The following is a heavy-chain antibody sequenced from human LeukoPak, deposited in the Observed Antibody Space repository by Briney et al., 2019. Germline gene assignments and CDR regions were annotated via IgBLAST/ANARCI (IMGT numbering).Heavy chain of an antibody. Sequence: PSETLSLTCTVYGGSFSNYFWSWIRQPPGKGLEWIGEINHSGGTNYNPSLKSRVTISLGTSKNQFSLKLASVTAADTAVYYCARGDSYYFDTSGPVTWGQGTQVTVSS. J-gene: IGHJ5*02. CDR3: ARGDSYYFDTSGPVT. CDR1: GGSFSNYF. D-gene: IGHD3-22*01. CDR2: INHSGGT. V-gene: IGHV4-34*01.